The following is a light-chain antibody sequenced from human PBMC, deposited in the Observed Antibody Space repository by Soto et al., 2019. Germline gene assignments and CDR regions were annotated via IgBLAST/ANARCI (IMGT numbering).Light chain of an antibody. CDR2: EVT. CDR3: SSYTRSNTWV. CDR1: SSDVGGYNY. V-gene: IGLV2-14*01. Sequence: QSALTQPASVSGSPGQSITTSCTGTSSDVGGYNYVSWYQQHPDKAPKLRIYEVTNRPSGVSDRFSGSKSANTASLTISGLEDEDEADYYCSSYTRSNTWVFGGGTKLTVL. J-gene: IGLJ3*02.